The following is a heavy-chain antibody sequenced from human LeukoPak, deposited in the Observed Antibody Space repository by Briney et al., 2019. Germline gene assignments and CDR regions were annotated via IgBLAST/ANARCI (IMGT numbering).Heavy chain of an antibody. J-gene: IGHJ4*02. Sequence: GGSLRLSCATSGFTFSNHAMHWVRQASGKGLEWVSAIGTAGDTFYPGSVKGRFTISRENAKNSLSLQMNSLRAEDTAVYYCVRQQTPHGNFDYWGQGTLVTVSS. D-gene: IGHD1-26*01. CDR2: IGTAGDT. V-gene: IGHV3-13*01. CDR3: VRQQTPHGNFDY. CDR1: GFTFSNHA.